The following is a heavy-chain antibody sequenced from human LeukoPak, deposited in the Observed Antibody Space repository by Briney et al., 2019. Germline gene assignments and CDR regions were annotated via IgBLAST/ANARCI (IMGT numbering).Heavy chain of an antibody. V-gene: IGHV1-2*02. Sequence: ASVKVSCKASGYTFTGYYMHWVRQAPGQGLEWMGWINPNSGGTNYAQKFQGRVTMTRDTSIRTAYVELSRLRSDDTAVYYCARVATMVRGVIGPLGYWGQGTLVTVSS. CDR1: GYTFTGYY. CDR3: ARVATMVRGVIGPLGY. D-gene: IGHD3-10*01. CDR2: INPNSGGT. J-gene: IGHJ4*02.